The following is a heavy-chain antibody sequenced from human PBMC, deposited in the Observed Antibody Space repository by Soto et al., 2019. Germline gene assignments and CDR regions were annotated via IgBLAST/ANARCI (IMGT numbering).Heavy chain of an antibody. CDR2: INPNGGST. V-gene: IGHV1-46*01. Sequence: QVQLMQSGAEVKKPGASVRVSCKASGYTFTNYYVHWVRQAPGQGLEWMGFINPNGGSTTYAQKFQGRFTVTTDTSTRTVYMQLSSLRSGDTAVFYCARSAPYDYWGQGTLVTVSS. J-gene: IGHJ4*02. CDR3: ARSAPYDY. CDR1: GYTFTNYY.